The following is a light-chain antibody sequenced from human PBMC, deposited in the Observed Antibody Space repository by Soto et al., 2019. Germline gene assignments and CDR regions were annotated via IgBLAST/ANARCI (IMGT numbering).Light chain of an antibody. V-gene: IGLV2-14*01. CDR1: SSDVGGHNS. CDR2: DVS. Sequence: QSALTQPASVSGSPGQSITISCTGTSSDVGGHNSVAWYQHNPGKAPKLMIYDVSNRPSGVSSRFSGSKSGNTASLSISGLQAEDEADYYCSSYTSSSTPYVFGTGTKLTVL. J-gene: IGLJ1*01. CDR3: SSYTSSSTPYV.